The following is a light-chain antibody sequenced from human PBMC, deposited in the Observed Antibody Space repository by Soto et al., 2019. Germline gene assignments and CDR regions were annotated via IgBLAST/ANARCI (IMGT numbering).Light chain of an antibody. Sequence: EIVLTQSPATLSLSPGERATLSCRASQSVNSYLAWYQQKPGQAPRLLIYDASNRAPGIPARFSGSGSGKDFTLTISSLEPEDFEIYYCQQRSNWPPVTVGGGTKVEIK. J-gene: IGKJ4*01. CDR1: QSVNSY. V-gene: IGKV3-11*01. CDR2: DAS. CDR3: QQRSNWPPVT.